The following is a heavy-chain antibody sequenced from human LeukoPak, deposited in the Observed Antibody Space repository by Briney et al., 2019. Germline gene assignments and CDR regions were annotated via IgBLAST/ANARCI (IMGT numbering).Heavy chain of an antibody. J-gene: IGHJ4*02. CDR1: GGSISSYY. D-gene: IGHD6-13*01. Sequence: PSETLSLTCTVSGGSISSYYWSWIRQPPGKGLEWIGYIYYSGSTNYNPSLKSRVTISVDTSKNQSSLKLSSVTAADTAVYYCARVTQQLVPYFDYWGQGTLVTVSS. CDR2: IYYSGST. V-gene: IGHV4-59*01. CDR3: ARVTQQLVPYFDY.